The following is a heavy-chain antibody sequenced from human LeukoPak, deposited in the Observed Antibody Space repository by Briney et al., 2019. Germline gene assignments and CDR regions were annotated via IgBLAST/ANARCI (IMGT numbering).Heavy chain of an antibody. J-gene: IGHJ4*02. CDR3: TRGSYGDYGY. Sequence: KPGGSLRLSCAASGFIFSSFTMNWVRQAPGKGLEWVSSISSDSKSIYYADSVKGRFIISRDNAKNSLFLQMDSLRAEDTALYYCTRGSYGDYGYWGQGTLVTVSS. V-gene: IGHV3-21*01. D-gene: IGHD4-17*01. CDR1: GFIFSSFT. CDR2: ISSDSKSI.